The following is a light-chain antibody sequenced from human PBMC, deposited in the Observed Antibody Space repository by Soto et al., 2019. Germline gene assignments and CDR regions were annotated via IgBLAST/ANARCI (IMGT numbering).Light chain of an antibody. J-gene: IGKJ3*01. V-gene: IGKV3D-15*01. CDR3: QHYDNTPPSVT. CDR2: DAS. Sequence: EIVMTQSPATLSVSPVERATLSCRASQSVSNYLAWYQQKPGQAPRLLIYDASNRATGIPARFSGSGSGTDFILTISRLEPEDFAVYYCQHYDNTPPSVTFGPGTKGDIK. CDR1: QSVSNY.